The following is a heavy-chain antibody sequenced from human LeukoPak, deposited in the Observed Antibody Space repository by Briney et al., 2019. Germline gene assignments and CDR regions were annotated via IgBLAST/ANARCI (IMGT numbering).Heavy chain of an antibody. Sequence: PSETLSLTCAVYGGSFSGYYWSWIRQPPGKGLEWIGEINHSGSTNYNPSHKSRVTISVDTSKNQFSLKLSSVTAADTAVYYCARGRYSSSFSDYWGQGTLVTVSS. J-gene: IGHJ4*02. V-gene: IGHV4-34*01. CDR3: ARGRYSSSFSDY. D-gene: IGHD6-13*01. CDR2: INHSGST. CDR1: GGSFSGYY.